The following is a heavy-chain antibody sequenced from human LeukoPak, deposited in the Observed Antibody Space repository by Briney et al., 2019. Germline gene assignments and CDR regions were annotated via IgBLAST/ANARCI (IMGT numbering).Heavy chain of an antibody. V-gene: IGHV4-59*08. Sequence: SETLSLTCTVSGGSISSYYWSWIRQPPGKGLEGIGYIYYSGSTNYNPSLKSRVTISVDTSKNQFSLKLSSVTAADTAVYYCATPWEYYYDSSGYYDYWGQGTLVTVSS. CDR2: IYYSGST. D-gene: IGHD3-22*01. J-gene: IGHJ4*02. CDR1: GGSISSYY. CDR3: ATPWEYYYDSSGYYDY.